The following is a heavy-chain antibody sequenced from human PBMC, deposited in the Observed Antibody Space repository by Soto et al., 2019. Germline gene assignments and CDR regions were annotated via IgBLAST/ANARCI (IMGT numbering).Heavy chain of an antibody. CDR3: AREKTVGGIRLDN. V-gene: IGHV3-30-3*01. CDR2: VSHDGIKT. CDR1: GFTFTNYP. J-gene: IGHJ4*02. Sequence: QVQLVESGGGVVQPGRSLRLSCAASGFTFTNYPMHWVRQAPGKGLEWVAVVSHDGIKTYYADSVKGRFTISRDNFKTNLDLQQNSLRTEDTAVFDCAREKTVGGIRLDNWGQGTLVTVSS. D-gene: IGHD1-26*01.